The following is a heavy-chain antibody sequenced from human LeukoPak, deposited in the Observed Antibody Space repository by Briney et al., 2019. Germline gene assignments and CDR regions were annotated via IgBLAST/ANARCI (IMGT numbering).Heavy chain of an antibody. V-gene: IGHV3-23*01. J-gene: IGHJ4*02. CDR2: ISGSGGTP. D-gene: IGHD5-12*01. Sequence: GGSLRLSCAASGFTFSSYAMSWVRQTTGRGLEWVSTISGSGGTPYYADSVKGRFTISRDNSKNTLYLQMNSLRADDTAVYYCAKKKRMATINNLFDYWGQGTLVTVSS. CDR1: GFTFSSYA. CDR3: AKKKRMATINNLFDY.